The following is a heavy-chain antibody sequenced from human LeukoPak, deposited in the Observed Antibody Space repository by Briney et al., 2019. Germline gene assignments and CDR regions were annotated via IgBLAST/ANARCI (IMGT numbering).Heavy chain of an antibody. CDR2: IYHSGST. Sequence: ESSETLSLTCTVSGGSISSYSWSWIRQPPGKGLEWIGYIYHSGSTYYNPSLKSRVTISVDRSKNQFSLKLSSVTAADTAVYYCARVSATFRDAFDIWGQGTMVTVSS. D-gene: IGHD2/OR15-2a*01. J-gene: IGHJ3*02. CDR1: GGSISSYS. V-gene: IGHV4-30-2*01. CDR3: ARVSATFRDAFDI.